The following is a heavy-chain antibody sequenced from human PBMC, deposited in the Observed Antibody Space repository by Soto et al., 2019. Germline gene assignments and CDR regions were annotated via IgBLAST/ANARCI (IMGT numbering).Heavy chain of an antibody. CDR2: IYTDGTT. CDR1: GDSISDYFY. D-gene: IGHD2-15*01. Sequence: SETLSLTCTVSGDSISDYFYWSWIRQPAGKGLGWIGRIYTDGTTKYNPSLKSRVTLSLDKSKNQFSLRLSSVTAADTAVYYFAREVRGGFTGIFDQWGRGSRVTVS. J-gene: IGHJ4*02. CDR3: AREVRGGFTGIFDQ. V-gene: IGHV4-4*07.